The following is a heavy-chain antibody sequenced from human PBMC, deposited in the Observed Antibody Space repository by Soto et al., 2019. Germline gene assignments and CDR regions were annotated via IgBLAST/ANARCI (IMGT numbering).Heavy chain of an antibody. CDR1: GCSVSSGRFY. CDR3: ARVPRDYSNSDYFDF. J-gene: IGHJ4*02. CDR2: IYNNRSF. Sequence: PXETLSLTCTVSGCSVSSGRFYWVWIRQPPGKGLEWIGFIYNNRSFNYNPSLKSRVTISVDTSKHQFSLKLSSVTAADTAVYYCARVPRDYSNSDYFDFWGQGALVTVSS. D-gene: IGHD6-6*01. V-gene: IGHV4-61*01.